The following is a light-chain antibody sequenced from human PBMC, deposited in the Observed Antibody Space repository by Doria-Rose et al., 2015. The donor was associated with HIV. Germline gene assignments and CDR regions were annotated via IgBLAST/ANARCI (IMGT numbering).Light chain of an antibody. J-gene: IGLJ2*01. V-gene: IGLV2-14*01. CDR2: EVS. Sequence: GSPGQSITISCIGSSSDVGAYNYVSWYQQHPGKAPKLMIYEVSNRPSGVSDRFSGSKSGNTASLTISGLQAEDEADYYCQSYDSSLSGSDVVFGGGTKLTVL. CDR3: QSYDSSLSGSDVV. CDR1: SSDVGAYNY.